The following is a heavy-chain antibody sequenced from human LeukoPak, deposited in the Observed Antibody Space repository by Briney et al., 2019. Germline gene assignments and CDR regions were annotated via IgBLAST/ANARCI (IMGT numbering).Heavy chain of an antibody. J-gene: IGHJ6*03. CDR3: AKNRGAGSHFYYHMNV. V-gene: IGHV3-30*18. D-gene: IGHD1-26*01. CDR2: ISYDGSNK. CDR1: GFTFSSYG. Sequence: PGRSLRLSCAASGFTFSSYGMHWVRQAPGKGLEWVAVISYDGSNKYYADSVKGRFTISRDNSKNTLYLQMNSLRAEDTAVYYCAKNRGAGSHFYYHMNVWGKGTTVTVSS.